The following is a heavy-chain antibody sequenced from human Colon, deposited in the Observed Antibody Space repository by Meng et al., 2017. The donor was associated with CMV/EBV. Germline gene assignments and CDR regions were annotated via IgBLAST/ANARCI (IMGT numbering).Heavy chain of an antibody. V-gene: IGHV3-7*01. CDR1: GFTFRSYE. Sequence: GESLKISCSASGFTFRSYEMNWVRQAPGKGLEWVANIKQDGSEKYYVDSVKGRFTISRDNAKNSLYLQMNSLRAEDTAVYYCARDFDSGYYGSGSYNYFDYWGQGTLVTVSS. CDR2: IKQDGSEK. D-gene: IGHD3-10*01. J-gene: IGHJ4*02. CDR3: ARDFDSGYYGSGSYNYFDY.